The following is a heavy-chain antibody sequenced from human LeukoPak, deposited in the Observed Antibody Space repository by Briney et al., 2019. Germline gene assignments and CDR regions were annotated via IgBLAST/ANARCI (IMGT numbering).Heavy chain of an antibody. Sequence: PGGSLRLSCAASGFTFSGYGMSWVRQAPGKGLVWVSAISGSGDRTYYADSVKGRFTISRDNPKNTLYLQLNSLRAEDTAVYYCAKIQGYFDYWGQGTLVTVSS. CDR1: GFTFSGYG. J-gene: IGHJ4*02. CDR2: ISGSGDRT. CDR3: AKIQGYFDY. V-gene: IGHV3-23*01.